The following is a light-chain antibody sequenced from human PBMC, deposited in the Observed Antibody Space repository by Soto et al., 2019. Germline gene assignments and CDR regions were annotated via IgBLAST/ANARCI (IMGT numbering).Light chain of an antibody. Sequence: VVLTQSPATLSLSLGESATLSCRASQSVGSNLAWYQQKRGQAPRLLIYDATERATGIPARFTGSRSGTDFTLSISSLEADDFAFYYCQQRSDRLSFGGG. J-gene: IGKJ4*01. CDR1: QSVGSN. CDR2: DAT. V-gene: IGKV3-11*01. CDR3: QQRSDRLS.